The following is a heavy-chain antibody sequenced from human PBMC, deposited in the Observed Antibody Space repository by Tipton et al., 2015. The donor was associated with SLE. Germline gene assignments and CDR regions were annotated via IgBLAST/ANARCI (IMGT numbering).Heavy chain of an antibody. CDR2: ISWNSGKI. CDR3: ARDSAAVGPNWFDP. V-gene: IGHV3-9*01. Sequence: SLRLSCVASGFTFDNYAMHWVRLVPGRGLEWVSSISWNSGKIDYADSVKGRFSISRDNAKTSLYLQMNSLRTEDTAFYYCARDSAAVGPNWFDPWGQGTLVTVSS. J-gene: IGHJ5*02. D-gene: IGHD6-13*01. CDR1: GFTFDNYA.